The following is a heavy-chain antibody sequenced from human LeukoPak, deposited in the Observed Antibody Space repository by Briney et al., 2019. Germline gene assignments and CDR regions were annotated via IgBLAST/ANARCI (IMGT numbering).Heavy chain of an antibody. V-gene: IGHV4-39*01. CDR2: IYYSGST. D-gene: IGHD2-2*01. CDR1: GFTFSTSD. CDR3: ARHGPSLSTSFDY. Sequence: GSLRLSCAASGFTFSTSDMTWVRQPPGKGLEWIGSIYYSGSTYYNPSLKSRVTISVDTSKNQFSLKLSSVTAADTAVYYCARHGPSLSTSFDYWGQGTLVTVSS. J-gene: IGHJ4*02.